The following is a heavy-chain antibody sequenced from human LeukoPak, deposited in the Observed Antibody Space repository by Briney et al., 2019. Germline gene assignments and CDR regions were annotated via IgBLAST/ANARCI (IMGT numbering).Heavy chain of an antibody. D-gene: IGHD5-18*01. CDR1: GFTFSSSA. CDR2: ISSSSSYI. CDR3: ARGGGYSYGYPLDY. V-gene: IGHV3-21*01. J-gene: IGHJ4*02. Sequence: GGSLRLSCVASGFTFSSSAMNWVRQAPGKGLEWVSSISSSSSYIYYADSVKGRFTISRDNAKNSLYLQMNSLRAEDTAVYYCARGGGYSYGYPLDYWGQGTLVTVSS.